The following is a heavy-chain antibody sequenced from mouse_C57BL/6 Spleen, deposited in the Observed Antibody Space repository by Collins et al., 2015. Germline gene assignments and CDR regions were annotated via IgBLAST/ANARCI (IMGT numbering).Heavy chain of an antibody. D-gene: IGHD2-4*01. J-gene: IGHJ4*01. CDR1: GYTFTDYS. CDR2: IIPSDSGT. Sequence: EVQLQQSGPELVKPGASVKISCKASGYTFTDYSLNWVKQSHGKSLGWIGDIIPSDSGTSYNQKFKGKAALTVDKSSSTAYMELRSLTSEDSAVYYCTRGLYDYDGYAMDYWGQGTSVTVSS. V-gene: IGHV1-26*01. CDR3: TRGLYDYDGYAMDY.